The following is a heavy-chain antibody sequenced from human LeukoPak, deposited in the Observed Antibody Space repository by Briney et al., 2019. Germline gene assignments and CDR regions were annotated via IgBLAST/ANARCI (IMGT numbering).Heavy chain of an antibody. Sequence: SVKVSCKASGGTFSSYAISWVRQAPGQGLEWMGGFIPIFGTANYAQKFQGRVTITADESTSTAYMELSSLRSEDTAVYYCARDWAAAGPGYFDYWGQGTLVTVSS. J-gene: IGHJ4*02. CDR2: FIPIFGTA. D-gene: IGHD6-13*01. V-gene: IGHV1-69*13. CDR3: ARDWAAAGPGYFDY. CDR1: GGTFSSYA.